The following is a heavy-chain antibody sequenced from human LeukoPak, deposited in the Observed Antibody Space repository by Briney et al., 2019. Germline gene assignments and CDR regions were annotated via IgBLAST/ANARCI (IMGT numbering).Heavy chain of an antibody. CDR2: INHSGST. D-gene: IGHD6-19*01. CDR1: GGSFSGYY. CDR3: ARDIAVAFFDY. V-gene: IGHV4-34*01. Sequence: SETLSLTCAVYGGSFSGYYWSWIRQPPGEGLEWIGEINHSGSTNYNPSLKSRVTISVDTSKNQFSLKLSSVTAADTAVYYCARDIAVAFFDYWGQGTLVTVSS. J-gene: IGHJ4*02.